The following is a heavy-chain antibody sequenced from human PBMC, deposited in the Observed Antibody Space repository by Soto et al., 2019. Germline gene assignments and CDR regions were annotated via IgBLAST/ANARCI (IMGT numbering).Heavy chain of an antibody. V-gene: IGHV4-31*03. D-gene: IGHD3-16*02. CDR3: ERGYYDYVWGSYRYTYAFDI. CDR1: GGSISSGGYY. CDR2: IYYSGST. Sequence: SETLSLTCTVSGGSISSGGYYWSWIRQHPGKGLEWIGYIYYSGSTYYNPSLKSRVTISVDTSKNQFSLKLSSVTAADTAVYYCERGYYDYVWGSYRYTYAFDIWGQGTMVT. J-gene: IGHJ3*02.